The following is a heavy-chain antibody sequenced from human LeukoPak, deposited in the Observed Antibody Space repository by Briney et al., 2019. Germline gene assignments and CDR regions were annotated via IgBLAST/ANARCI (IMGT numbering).Heavy chain of an antibody. Sequence: SETLSLTCTVSGGSFNSYYWNWIRQPPGKGLEWIGYIYYTGSTNYNPSLKSRVTISVDTSKNQFSLKLSPLTAADTAVYYCARGGSRQISSSDFDYWGQGTLVTVSS. CDR3: ARGGSRQISSSDFDY. J-gene: IGHJ4*02. CDR1: GGSFNSYY. CDR2: IYYTGST. D-gene: IGHD6-6*01. V-gene: IGHV4-59*01.